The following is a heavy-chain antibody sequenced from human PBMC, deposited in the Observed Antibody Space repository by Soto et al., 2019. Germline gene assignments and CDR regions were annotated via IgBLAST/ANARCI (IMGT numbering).Heavy chain of an antibody. V-gene: IGHV3-11*01. Sequence: GGSLRLSCAASGFTFSDYYMSWIRQAPGKCFEWVSYISSSVSTIYYADSVKGRFTISRDNAKNSLYLQMNSLRAEDTAVYYCARPKPFTVNWFDPWGQGTLVTVSS. D-gene: IGHD4-4*01. CDR3: ARPKPFTVNWFDP. CDR1: GFTFSDYY. CDR2: ISSSVSTI. J-gene: IGHJ5*02.